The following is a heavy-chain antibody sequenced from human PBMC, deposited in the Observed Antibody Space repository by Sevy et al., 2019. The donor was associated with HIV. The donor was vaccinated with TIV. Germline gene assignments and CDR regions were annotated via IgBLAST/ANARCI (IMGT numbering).Heavy chain of an antibody. CDR1: GFTFSNAW. Sequence: GGSLRLSCAASGFTFSNAWMSWIRQAPGKGLEWVGRIKTKTDDGTTDYAAPVKGRFTISIDDSKNNLYLQMNSLKTEDTAVYYCTSEISFSGPSMTRLSDYWGQGTLVTVSS. CDR3: TSEISFSGPSMTRLSDY. CDR2: IKTKTDDGTT. V-gene: IGHV3-15*01. J-gene: IGHJ4*02. D-gene: IGHD3-16*02.